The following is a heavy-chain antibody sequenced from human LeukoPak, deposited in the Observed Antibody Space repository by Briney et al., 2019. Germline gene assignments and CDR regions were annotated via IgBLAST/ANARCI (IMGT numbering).Heavy chain of an antibody. Sequence: GGSLRLSCAASGFTFSSYGMHWVRQAPGKGLEWVAFIRYDGSNKYYADSVKGRFTISRDNSKNTLYLQMNSLRAEDTAVYYCARAEGMVSTPWGQGTLVTVSS. V-gene: IGHV3-30*02. CDR1: GFTFSSYG. CDR3: ARAEGMVSTP. D-gene: IGHD3-10*01. CDR2: IRYDGSNK. J-gene: IGHJ5*02.